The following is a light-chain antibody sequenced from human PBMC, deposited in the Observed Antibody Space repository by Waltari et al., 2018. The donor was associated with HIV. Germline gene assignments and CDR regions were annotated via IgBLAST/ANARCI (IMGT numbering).Light chain of an antibody. Sequence: QSALTPPASVSGSPGPSITISCTGTSSDVGNYHLVSWYQQYPGKAPKLMIYEFSKRPSGVSKRFSGSKSGNTASLTISGLQTEDESDYYCCSYAGSSTFGVVFGGGTKLTVL. CDR2: EFS. J-gene: IGLJ2*01. V-gene: IGLV2-23*02. CDR3: CSYAGSSTFGVV. CDR1: SSDVGNYHL.